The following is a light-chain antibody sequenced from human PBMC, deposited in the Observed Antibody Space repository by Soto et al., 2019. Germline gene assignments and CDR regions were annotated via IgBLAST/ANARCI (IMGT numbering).Light chain of an antibody. CDR1: QSVSSSH. J-gene: IGKJ4*01. CDR3: QQRSNWPPLT. V-gene: IGKV3-11*01. CDR2: DAS. Sequence: EIVLTQSPGTLSLSPGERATLSCRASQSVSSSHLAWYQQKPGQAPRLLIYDASNRATGIPARFSGSGSGTDFTLTISSLEPEDFAVYYCQQRSNWPPLTFGGGTKVDI.